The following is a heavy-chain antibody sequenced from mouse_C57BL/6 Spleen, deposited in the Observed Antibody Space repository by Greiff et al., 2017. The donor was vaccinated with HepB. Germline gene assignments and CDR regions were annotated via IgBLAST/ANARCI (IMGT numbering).Heavy chain of an antibody. Sequence: QVQLQQSGAELVRPGTSVKVSCKASGYAFTNYLIEWVKQRPGQGLEWIGVINPGSGGTNYNEKFKGKATLTADKSSSTAYMQLSSLTSEDSAVYFCARSGYGSPFAYWGQGTLVTVSA. V-gene: IGHV1-54*01. CDR1: GYAFTNYL. J-gene: IGHJ3*01. CDR3: ARSGYGSPFAY. D-gene: IGHD1-1*01. CDR2: INPGSGGT.